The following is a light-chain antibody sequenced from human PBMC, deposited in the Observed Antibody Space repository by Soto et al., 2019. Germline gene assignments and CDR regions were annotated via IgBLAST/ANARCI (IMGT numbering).Light chain of an antibody. CDR1: QSIGTF. CDR2: TSF. CDR3: QQAFSAEWT. Sequence: IQMTQSPSSLSASVGDRVSITCRASQSIGTFLNWYQQKPGEAPNLLIHTSFTLYSGVPSRFNGTGPGTNFTLTLSSLQPEDFATYFCQQAFSAEWTFGQGTKV. J-gene: IGKJ1*01. V-gene: IGKV1-39*01.